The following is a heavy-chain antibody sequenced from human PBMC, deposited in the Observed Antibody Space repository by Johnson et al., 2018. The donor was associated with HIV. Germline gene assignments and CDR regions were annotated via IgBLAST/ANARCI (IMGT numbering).Heavy chain of an antibody. D-gene: IGHD2-8*02. CDR1: GFTFSDYS. CDR2: ISSSATTI. CDR3: ARGGTAYWDRVSAFDI. V-gene: IGHV3-11*04. Sequence: QVWLVESGGGLVKPGGSLRLSCAASGFTFSDYSMSWIRQAPGKGLEWVSYISSSATTIHYADSVKGRITISRDNAKNSLFLQMNSLRAEDTAVYYCARGGTAYWDRVSAFDIWGQGTMVAVSS. J-gene: IGHJ3*02.